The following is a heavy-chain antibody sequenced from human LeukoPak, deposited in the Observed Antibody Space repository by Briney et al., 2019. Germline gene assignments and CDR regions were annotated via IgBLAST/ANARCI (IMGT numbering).Heavy chain of an antibody. J-gene: IGHJ6*03. CDR2: IRYDGSTK. V-gene: IGHV3-30*02. D-gene: IGHD1-26*01. CDR3: AKEGIVGTFYYYMDV. CDR1: GFTSIRYG. Sequence: GGSLRLSCAVSGFTSIRYGMHWVRQAPGKGLEWVAFIRYDGSTKNYADSVKGRFTISRDNSNSPLSLLMNSLRAEDTAVYYCAKEGIVGTFYYYMDVWGKGTTVTVSS.